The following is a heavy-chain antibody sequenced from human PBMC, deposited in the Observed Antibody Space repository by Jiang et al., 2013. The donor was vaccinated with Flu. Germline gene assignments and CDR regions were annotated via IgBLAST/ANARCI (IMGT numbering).Heavy chain of an antibody. CDR3: ARDLTGIMIRGTLITEGLGY. D-gene: IGHD3-10*01. CDR1: GYTFTDYY. CDR2: INPNSGGT. Sequence: SGAEVKKPGASVKVSCEASGYTFTDYYIHWVRQAPGQGLEWMGWINPNSGGTNYAQKFQGWLTMTRDTSISTVYMELRRLTSDDTAVYYCARDLTGIMIRGTLITEGLGYWGQGTLVTVSS. J-gene: IGHJ4*02. V-gene: IGHV1-2*04.